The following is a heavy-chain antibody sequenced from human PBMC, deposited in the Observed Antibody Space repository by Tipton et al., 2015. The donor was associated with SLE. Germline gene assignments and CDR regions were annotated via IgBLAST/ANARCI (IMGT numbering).Heavy chain of an antibody. Sequence: TLSLTCTVSGGSVSSGTYYWSWIRQPPGKGLEWIGHIYHSGSANYNPSLKSRVTISVDTSKNQFSLKLSSVTAADTAVYYCARASRVVVAQYYFDYWGQGTLVTVSS. J-gene: IGHJ4*02. V-gene: IGHV4-61*01. CDR1: GGSVSSGTYY. CDR2: IYHSGSA. D-gene: IGHD2-15*01. CDR3: ARASRVVVAQYYFDY.